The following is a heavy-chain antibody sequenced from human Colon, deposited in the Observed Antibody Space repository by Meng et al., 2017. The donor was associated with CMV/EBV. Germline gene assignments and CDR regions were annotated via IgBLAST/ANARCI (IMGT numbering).Heavy chain of an antibody. Sequence: GGSLRLSCAASGFTFADYAMHWVRQAPGKGLEWVSGISWNSGSIGYADSVKGRFTISRDNAKNSLYLQMNSLRAEDTALYYCAKAPGYSSSPGYYYGMDVWGQGTTVTVSS. CDR1: GFTFADYA. D-gene: IGHD6-13*01. J-gene: IGHJ6*02. CDR2: ISWNSGSI. CDR3: AKAPGYSSSPGYYYGMDV. V-gene: IGHV3-9*01.